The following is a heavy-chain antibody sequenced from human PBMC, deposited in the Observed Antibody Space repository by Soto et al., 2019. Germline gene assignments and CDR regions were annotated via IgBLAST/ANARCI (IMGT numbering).Heavy chain of an antibody. D-gene: IGHD3-10*01. CDR3: AREYNSVAWGGGRSGFDY. Sequence: SETLSLTCAVYGGSFSGYYWSCIRQPPGKGLEWIGEINHSGSTNYNPSLTSRATRLVDRSKNQFSLKLSSVTAADTAVYYCAREYNSVAWGGGRSGFDYWGQGTLVTVSS. CDR2: INHSGST. CDR1: GGSFSGYY. V-gene: IGHV4-34*01. J-gene: IGHJ4*02.